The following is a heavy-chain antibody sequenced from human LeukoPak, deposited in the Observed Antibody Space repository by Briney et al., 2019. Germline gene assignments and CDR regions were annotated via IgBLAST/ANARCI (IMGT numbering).Heavy chain of an antibody. J-gene: IGHJ5*02. V-gene: IGHV4-34*01. Sequence: SETLSLTCAVYGGSFSGYYWSWIRQPPGKGLEWIGEINHSGSTNYNPSLKSRVTISVDTSKNQFSLKLSSVTAADTAVYYCARGVRSCSGGSCYGPRFDPWGQGTLVTVSS. CDR1: GGSFSGYY. D-gene: IGHD2-15*01. CDR3: ARGVRSCSGGSCYGPRFDP. CDR2: INHSGST.